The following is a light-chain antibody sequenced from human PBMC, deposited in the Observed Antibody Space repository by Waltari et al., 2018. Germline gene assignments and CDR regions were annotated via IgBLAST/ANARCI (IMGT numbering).Light chain of an antibody. CDR1: QTVGSY. J-gene: IGKJ1*01. Sequence: AIQMTQSPSSFSASAGDRVTITCRASQTVGSYLAWYQQKPGKAPKLLIFAASTLQSGVPSRFSGSVSGTDFTLTISCLQSEDFATYFCQHYYNYPWTFGQGTKVEVK. V-gene: IGKV1-8*01. CDR2: AAS. CDR3: QHYYNYPWT.